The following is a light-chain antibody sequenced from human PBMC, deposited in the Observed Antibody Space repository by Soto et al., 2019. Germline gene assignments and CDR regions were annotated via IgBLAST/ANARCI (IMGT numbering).Light chain of an antibody. CDR3: SSYTRRSTLVV. J-gene: IGLJ2*01. V-gene: IGLV2-14*01. Sequence: QSALTQPASVSGSPGQSITISCTGTSSDVGGYNYVSWYQQYPGKAPKLMIYDVSNRPSGVSNRFSGSKSGNTASLTISGLQAEDEADYYCSSYTRRSTLVVFGGGTKLTVL. CDR1: SSDVGGYNY. CDR2: DVS.